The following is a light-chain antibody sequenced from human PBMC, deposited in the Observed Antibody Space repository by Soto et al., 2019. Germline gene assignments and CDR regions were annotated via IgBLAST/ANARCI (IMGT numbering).Light chain of an antibody. CDR3: QQSYNTPIT. V-gene: IGKV1-39*01. Sequence: EIQMTQSPSSLSASLGDRVTITCRASQTISNYLNWYQQKSGRAPELLVYAASNLQSGVPSRFTGSGSGTHFTLTISGLEPADFATYFCQQSYNTPITFGQGTRLEIK. CDR1: QTISNY. J-gene: IGKJ5*01. CDR2: AAS.